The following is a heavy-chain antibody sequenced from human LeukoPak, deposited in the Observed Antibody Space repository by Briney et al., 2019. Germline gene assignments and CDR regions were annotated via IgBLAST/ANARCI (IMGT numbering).Heavy chain of an antibody. Sequence: GGSLRLSCAASGFTFSSYAMHWVRQAPDKGLEWVAVISYDGSNKYYADSVKGRFTISRDNSKNTLYLQINSLRAEDTAVYYCARDGDGYNPAPFDYWGQGTLVTVSS. D-gene: IGHD5-24*01. CDR2: ISYDGSNK. CDR3: ARDGDGYNPAPFDY. V-gene: IGHV3-30*01. J-gene: IGHJ4*02. CDR1: GFTFSSYA.